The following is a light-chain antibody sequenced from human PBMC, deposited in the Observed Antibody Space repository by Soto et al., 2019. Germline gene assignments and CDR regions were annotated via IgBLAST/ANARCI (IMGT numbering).Light chain of an antibody. CDR3: RQRYNWPLT. CDR1: QSVSNS. Sequence: IVLTQSPATLSLSPGERATLSCRASQSVSNSLGWFQQKPGQAPRLLIDDATNRATGIPARFTGSGSGSDFTLTISSLEPEDFGVYYCRQRYNWPLTFGGGTQVDIK. CDR2: DAT. V-gene: IGKV3-11*01. J-gene: IGKJ4*01.